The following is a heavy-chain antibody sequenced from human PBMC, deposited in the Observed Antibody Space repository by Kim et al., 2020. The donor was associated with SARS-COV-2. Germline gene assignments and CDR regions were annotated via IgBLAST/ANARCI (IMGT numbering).Heavy chain of an antibody. CDR3: ARCPLSMTMVRGMITTTLFAYYNMDA. J-gene: IGHJ6*02. CDR1: GFNFNSYS. Sequence: GGSLRLSCTVSGFNFNSYSMNWVRQAPGKGREWGAESRRSRRTGEDAGAGRGRLKIERDNAKNALWLQMNSLRDDDTAVYYCARCPLSMTMVRGMITTTLFAYYNMDAWGHGTTVTFSS. D-gene: IGHD3-10*01. V-gene: IGHV3-48*02. CDR2: SRRSRRTG.